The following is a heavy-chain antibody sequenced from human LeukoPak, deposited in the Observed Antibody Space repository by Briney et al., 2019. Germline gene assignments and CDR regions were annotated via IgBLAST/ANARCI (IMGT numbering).Heavy chain of an antibody. CDR3: AEDLEYSSSFGY. J-gene: IGHJ4*02. Sequence: GGSLRLSCAASVFTFSSHGMHWVRQAPGKGLECVAVISYYGSNKYYADSVKGRFTISRDNSKNTLYLQMNSLRAEDTTVYYCAEDLEYSSSFGYWGQGTLVTVSS. D-gene: IGHD6-6*01. CDR1: VFTFSSHG. CDR2: ISYYGSNK. V-gene: IGHV3-30*18.